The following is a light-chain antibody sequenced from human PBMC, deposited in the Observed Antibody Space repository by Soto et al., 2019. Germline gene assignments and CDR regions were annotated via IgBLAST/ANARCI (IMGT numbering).Light chain of an antibody. CDR1: QSVGSSY. CDR3: QQYATSPFT. J-gene: IGKJ3*01. CDR2: GAS. V-gene: IGKV3-20*01. Sequence: EIVLTQSPGTLSLSPGERATLSCRASQSVGSSYLAWYQQKPGQAPRVLIYGASSRATGIPDRFSGSGSGTDFTLTISRMEPEDFVVYYCQQYATSPFTFGHGTKVDIK.